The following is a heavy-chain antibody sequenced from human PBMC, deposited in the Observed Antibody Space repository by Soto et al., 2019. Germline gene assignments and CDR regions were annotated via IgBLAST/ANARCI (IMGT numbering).Heavy chain of an antibody. J-gene: IGHJ4*02. CDR2: IIPIFGTA. CDR3: ARDGYNENAFDY. CDR1: GGTFSSYA. D-gene: IGHD5-12*01. Sequence: QVPLVQSWAEVKKPGSSVKVSCKASGGTFSSYAISWVRQAPGQGLEWMGGIIPIFGTANYAQKFQGRVTITADESTSTAYMELSSLRSEDTAVYYCARDGYNENAFDYWGQGTLVTVSS. V-gene: IGHV1-69*01.